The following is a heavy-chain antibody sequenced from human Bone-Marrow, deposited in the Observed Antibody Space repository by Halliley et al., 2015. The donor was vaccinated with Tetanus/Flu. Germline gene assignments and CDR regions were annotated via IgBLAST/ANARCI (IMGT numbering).Heavy chain of an antibody. CDR2: ISYSTSYI. Sequence: SLRLSCTASGFNFSDYYMTWICQAPGKGLEWVSYISYSTSYINYADSVKGRFTVSRDNAKKSLYLEMKTLRAEDTAMYYCARLFSGNYVRDYWGQGTLVTVSS. D-gene: IGHD1-26*01. V-gene: IGHV3-11*06. J-gene: IGHJ4*02. CDR1: GFNFSDYY. CDR3: ARLFSGNYVRDY.